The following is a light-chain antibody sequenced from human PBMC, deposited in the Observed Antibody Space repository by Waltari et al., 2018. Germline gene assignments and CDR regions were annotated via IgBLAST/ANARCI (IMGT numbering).Light chain of an antibody. J-gene: IGKJ1*01. Sequence: EIVLTQSPGTLSLSPGERATLSCRASQSVSRSLAWYQQKPGQAPRLLIYDASSRATGIPDRFSGGGSGTDFSRTISRLEPEDFAVYYCQKYVSLPATFGQGTKVEIK. CDR2: DAS. CDR3: QKYVSLPAT. V-gene: IGKV3-20*01. CDR1: QSVSRS.